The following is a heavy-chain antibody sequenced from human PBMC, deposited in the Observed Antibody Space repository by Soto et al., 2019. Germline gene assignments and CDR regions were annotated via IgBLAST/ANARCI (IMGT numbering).Heavy chain of an antibody. V-gene: IGHV3-74*01. CDR3: TRGGATGEGIYQFEN. Sequence: EVQLVESGGGLVQPGGSLRLSCVASGFTFTTNWMHWVRQAPGKGLVWLSRINSDGTTTTYADSVKGRFTISRDNAKNTLYLQVNSLGGEDTAVYYCTRGGATGEGIYQFENWGQGTLVTVSS. D-gene: IGHD3-16*02. CDR1: GFTFTTNW. J-gene: IGHJ4*02. CDR2: INSDGTTT.